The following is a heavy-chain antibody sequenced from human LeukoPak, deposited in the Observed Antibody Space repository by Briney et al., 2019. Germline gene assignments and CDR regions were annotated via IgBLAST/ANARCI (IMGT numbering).Heavy chain of an antibody. Sequence: PSETLSLTCTVSGGSISSSGYYWGWIRQPPGKGLEWIGSIYYSGSTYYNPSLKSRVTISVDTSKNQFSLKLSSVTAADTAVYYCASVGLGDIVVVVAATPTGPFDYWGQGTLVTVSS. J-gene: IGHJ4*02. CDR1: GGSISSSGYY. CDR2: IYYSGST. V-gene: IGHV4-39*01. CDR3: ASVGLGDIVVVVAATPTGPFDY. D-gene: IGHD2-15*01.